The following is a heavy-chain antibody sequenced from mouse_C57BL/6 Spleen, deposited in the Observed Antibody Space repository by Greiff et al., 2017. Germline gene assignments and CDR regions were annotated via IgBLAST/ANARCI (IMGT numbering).Heavy chain of an antibody. CDR2: ILPGSGST. V-gene: IGHV1-9*01. CDR3: ARIYYDYGGFAY. CDR1: W. Sequence: QVQLQQSGAELMKPGASVKLSYWIEWVKQRPGHGLEWIGEILPGSGSTNYNEKFKGKATFTADTSSNTAYMQLSSLTTEDSAIYYCARIYYDYGGFAYWGQGTLVTVSA. J-gene: IGHJ3*01. D-gene: IGHD2-4*01.